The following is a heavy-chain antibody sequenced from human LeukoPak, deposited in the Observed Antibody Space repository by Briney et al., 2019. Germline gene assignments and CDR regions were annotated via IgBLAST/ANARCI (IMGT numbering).Heavy chain of an antibody. D-gene: IGHD5-18*01. CDR1: GFTVSVNY. Sequence: PGGSPRLSCAASGFTVSVNYMNWVRQAPGKGLEWVSVIYSGGSTYYADSVKGRFAISRDSSKNTLYLQMNSLRPEDTAVYYCARKNNYGYNRFDYWGQGTLVTVSS. CDR3: ARKNNYGYNRFDY. V-gene: IGHV3-53*01. J-gene: IGHJ4*02. CDR2: IYSGGST.